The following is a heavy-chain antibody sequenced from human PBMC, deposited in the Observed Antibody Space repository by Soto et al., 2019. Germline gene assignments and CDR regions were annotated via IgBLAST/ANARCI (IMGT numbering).Heavy chain of an antibody. V-gene: IGHV3-23*01. Sequence: GGSLRLSCAASGFTFSSYAMSWVRQAPGKGLEWVSAISGSGGSTYYADSVKGRFTISRDNSKNTLYLQMNSLRAEDTALYYCAKSNVLRYFDWLFHFDYWGQGTLVTVSS. CDR2: ISGSGGST. CDR1: GFTFSSYA. J-gene: IGHJ4*02. D-gene: IGHD3-9*01. CDR3: AKSNVLRYFDWLFHFDY.